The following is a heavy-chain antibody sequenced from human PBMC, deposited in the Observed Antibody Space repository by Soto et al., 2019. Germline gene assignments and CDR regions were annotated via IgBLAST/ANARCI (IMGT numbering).Heavy chain of an antibody. CDR3: AKESGYSYGYGAFAI. CDR1: GFTFSSYG. V-gene: IGHV3-30*18. Sequence: ESGGGVVQPGRSLRLSCAASGFTFSSYGMHWVRQAPGKGLEWVAVISYDGSNKYYADSVKGLFTISRDNSKNTLYLQMNSLRAEDTAVYYCAKESGYSYGYGAFAIWGQGTMVTVSS. CDR2: ISYDGSNK. D-gene: IGHD5-18*01. J-gene: IGHJ3*02.